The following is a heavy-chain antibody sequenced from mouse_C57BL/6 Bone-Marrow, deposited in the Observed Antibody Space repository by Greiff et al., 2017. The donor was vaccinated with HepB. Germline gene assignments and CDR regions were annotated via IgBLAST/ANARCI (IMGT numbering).Heavy chain of an antibody. J-gene: IGHJ3*01. Sequence: EVQLVDSGGDLVKPGGSLKLSCAASGFTFSSYGMSWVRQTPDKRLEWVATISSGGSYTYYPDSVKGRFTISRDNAKNTLYLQMSSLKSEDTAMYYCARRGSPAWFAYWGQGTLVTVSA. V-gene: IGHV5-6*01. CDR1: GFTFSSYG. D-gene: IGHD1-1*02. CDR3: ARRGSPAWFAY. CDR2: ISSGGSYT.